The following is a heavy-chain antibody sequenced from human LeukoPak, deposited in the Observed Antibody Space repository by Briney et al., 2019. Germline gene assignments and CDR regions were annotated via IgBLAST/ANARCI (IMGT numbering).Heavy chain of an antibody. CDR1: GLTVSSDY. J-gene: IGHJ4*02. CDR2: IYSGGYT. V-gene: IGHV3-53*01. CDR3: ARASSIGKAGLLDY. Sequence: GGSLRLSCAASGLTVSSDYMNWVRQAPGKGLERVSVIYSGGYTVHADSVKGRFTISRDNSKNTLYLEMNSLTVEDTAVYYCARASSIGKAGLLDYWGQGTLVTVSS. D-gene: IGHD6-13*01.